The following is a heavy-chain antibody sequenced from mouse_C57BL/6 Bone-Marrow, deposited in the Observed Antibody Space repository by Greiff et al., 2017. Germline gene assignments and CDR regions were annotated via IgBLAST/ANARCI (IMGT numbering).Heavy chain of an antibody. V-gene: IGHV1-62-2*01. D-gene: IGHD4-1*01. J-gene: IGHJ1*03. CDR3: ARHEEGLGTGTSWYFYV. CDR2: FYPGSGSI. Sequence: QVQLQQSGAELVKPGASVKLSCKASGYTFTEYTIHWVKQRSGQGLEWIGRFYPGSGSIKYNEKFKDKATVTADKSSSTVYMELSRLTSEDSAVYFCARHEEGLGTGTSWYFYVWGTGTTVTVSS. CDR1: GYTFTEYT.